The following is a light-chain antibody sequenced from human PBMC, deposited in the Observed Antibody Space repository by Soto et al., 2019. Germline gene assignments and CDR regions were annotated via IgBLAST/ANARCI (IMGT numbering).Light chain of an antibody. J-gene: IGLJ2*01. V-gene: IGLV2-8*01. CDR2: EGS. CDR3: SSYSGTNSNVI. Sequence: QSALTQPPSASGSPGQSVTISCAGTYSDIGDYNYVSWYQQHPGKVPKLIISEGSKRTSGVPDRFSGSKSGYTASLTVSDLQPADEAVYYCSSYSGTNSNVIFGGGTKLTV. CDR1: YSDIGDYNY.